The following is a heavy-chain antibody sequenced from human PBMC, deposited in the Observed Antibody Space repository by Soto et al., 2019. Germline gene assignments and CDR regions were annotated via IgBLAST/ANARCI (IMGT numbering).Heavy chain of an antibody. V-gene: IGHV2-5*02. CDR2: IYWDDDK. CDR3: AHRGNYYGLDV. J-gene: IGHJ6*02. CDR1: GFSLSTSGVG. Sequence: QITLKESGPTLVKPSQTLTLTCTFSGFSLSTSGVGVGWIRQPPGKALEWLAVIYWDDDKRYSPFLRSRLTITKDTAKNQVVLTMTNVDPVDTATYYCAHRGNYYGLDVWGQGTAVTVS.